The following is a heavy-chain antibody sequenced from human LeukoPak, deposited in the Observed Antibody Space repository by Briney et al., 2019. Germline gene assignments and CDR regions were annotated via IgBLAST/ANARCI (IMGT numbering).Heavy chain of an antibody. D-gene: IGHD2-2*01. Sequence: GGSLRLSCAASGINFRASGMHWVRQAPGMGLEWVTFIQTDGSDKIYAASVAGRFTISRDDSKNTVYLHMNSLRPDDSALYYCAREGGTVVVGRFDYWGQGTLVTVSS. CDR1: GINFRASG. CDR2: IQTDGSDK. J-gene: IGHJ4*02. CDR3: AREGGTVVVGRFDY. V-gene: IGHV3-30*02.